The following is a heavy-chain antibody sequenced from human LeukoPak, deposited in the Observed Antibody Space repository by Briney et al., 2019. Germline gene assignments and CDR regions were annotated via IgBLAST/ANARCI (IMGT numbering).Heavy chain of an antibody. CDR3: TREGVYSPDGSGYHRDAFDI. CDR2: IIPILNVA. Sequence: ASVKVSCKASGGSFNSYVITWVRQAPGQGLEWMGRIIPILNVANFAQKFQGRVTIIADKSTNTAHMGLSSLRSEDTAVYYCTREGVYSPDGSGYHRDAFDIWGQGTVVTVSS. J-gene: IGHJ3*02. D-gene: IGHD3-22*01. CDR1: GGSFNSYV. V-gene: IGHV1-69*04.